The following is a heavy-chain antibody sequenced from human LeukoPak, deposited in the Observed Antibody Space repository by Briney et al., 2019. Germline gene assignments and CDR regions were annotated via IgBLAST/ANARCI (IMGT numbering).Heavy chain of an antibody. V-gene: IGHV4-34*01. CDR1: GGSFGGYY. CDR3: ARVSSSWYQDWYFDL. D-gene: IGHD6-13*01. Sequence: SETLSLTCAVYGGSFGGYYWSWIRQPPGKGLEWIGEINHSGSTNYNPSLKSRVTISVDTSKNQFSLKLSSVTAADTAVYYCARVSSSWYQDWYFDLWGRGTLVTVPS. J-gene: IGHJ2*01. CDR2: INHSGST.